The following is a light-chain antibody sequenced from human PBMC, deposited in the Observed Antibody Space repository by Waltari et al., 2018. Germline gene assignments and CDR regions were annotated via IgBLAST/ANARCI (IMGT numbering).Light chain of an antibody. CDR1: QSISVW. CDR2: KAS. J-gene: IGKJ4*01. V-gene: IGKV1-5*03. CDR3: HQYNNYPLT. Sequence: DIQMTQSPSTLSASVGDRVTITCRASQSISVWLAWYQQKPGRAPTLLLSKASTLESGVPSRFSGSGSDREFTLTISSLQPDDSATYYCHQYNNYPLTFGGGTKVEV.